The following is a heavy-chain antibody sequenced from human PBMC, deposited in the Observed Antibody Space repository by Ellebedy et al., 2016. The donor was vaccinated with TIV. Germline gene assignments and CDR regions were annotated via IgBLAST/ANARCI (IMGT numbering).Heavy chain of an antibody. J-gene: IGHJ4*02. CDR3: ERRPYYYGSGSMGDY. Sequence: GESLKISCAASGFNFSSYSMNWVRQAPGKGLEWVASISSSSSYIYYADPVKGRFTISRDNAKNSLYLQMNSLRAEDTAVYYCERRPYYYGSGSMGDYWGQGTLVTVSS. D-gene: IGHD3-10*01. CDR1: GFNFSSYS. V-gene: IGHV3-21*01. CDR2: ISSSSSYI.